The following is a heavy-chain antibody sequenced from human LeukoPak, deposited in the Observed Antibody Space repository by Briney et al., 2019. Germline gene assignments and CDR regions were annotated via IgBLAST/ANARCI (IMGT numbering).Heavy chain of an antibody. D-gene: IGHD4/OR15-4a*01. V-gene: IGHV5-51*01. CDR2: TNPANSDT. Sequence: GVSLKISCEGSGYSFPTYWIGWARQLPGKGLEWMGITNPANSDTRYTPSFQGQVTISADKSVSTAYLQWSSLKSSDTATYYCARRDDYGYKGFDQWGQGTLVTVSS. CDR1: GYSFPTYW. J-gene: IGHJ4*02. CDR3: ARRDDYGYKGFDQ.